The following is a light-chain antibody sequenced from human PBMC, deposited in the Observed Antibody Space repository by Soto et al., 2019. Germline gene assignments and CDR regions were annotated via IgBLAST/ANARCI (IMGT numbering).Light chain of an antibody. Sequence: QSVLTQPPSVSGAPGQRVTISCTGSSSNIGAGYDVHWYQQLPGTAPKLLIYGNSNRPSGVPDRFSGSKSGTSASLAITGLQAEDGADYYCQSYDSGLSGSRVFGGGTKLTVL. J-gene: IGLJ2*01. CDR2: GNS. V-gene: IGLV1-40*01. CDR1: SSNIGAGYD. CDR3: QSYDSGLSGSRV.